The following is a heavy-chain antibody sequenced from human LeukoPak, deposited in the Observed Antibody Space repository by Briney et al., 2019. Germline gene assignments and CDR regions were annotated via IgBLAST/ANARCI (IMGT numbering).Heavy chain of an antibody. J-gene: IGHJ6*03. CDR1: GGSISSYY. D-gene: IGHD5-18*01. CDR2: IYYSGST. Sequence: PSEPLSLTCTVSGGSISSYYWSWIRQPPGKGLEWIGYIYYSGSTNYNPSLKSRVTISVDTSKNQFSLKLSSVTAADTAVYYCARAGYSYGGNYYYMDVWGKGTTVTVPS. CDR3: ARAGYSYGGNYYYMDV. V-gene: IGHV4-59*08.